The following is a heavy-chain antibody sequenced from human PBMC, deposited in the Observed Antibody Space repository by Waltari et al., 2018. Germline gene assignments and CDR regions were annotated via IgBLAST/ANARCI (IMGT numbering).Heavy chain of an antibody. CDR1: GGTFSSYA. Sequence: QVQLVQSGAEVKKPGSSVKVSCKASGGTFSSYAISWVRQAPGQGLGWMGVIIPIFGTANYAQKFQGRVTITTDESTSTAYMELSSLRSEDTAVYYCARGSIAAAGSYPPDAEYFQHWGQGTLVTVSS. D-gene: IGHD6-13*01. CDR3: ARGSIAAAGSYPPDAEYFQH. CDR2: IIPIFGTA. V-gene: IGHV1-69*05. J-gene: IGHJ1*01.